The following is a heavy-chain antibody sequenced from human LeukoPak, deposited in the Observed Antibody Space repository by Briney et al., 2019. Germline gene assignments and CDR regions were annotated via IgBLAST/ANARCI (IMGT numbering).Heavy chain of an antibody. CDR2: IYYSGST. Sequence: SETLSLTCAVYGGSFSGYYWSWIRQHPGKGLEWIGYIYYSGSTYYNPSLKSRVTISVDTSKNQFSLKLSSVTAADTAVYYCARGLNYDSRAFDIWGRGTMVTVSS. V-gene: IGHV4-31*11. CDR3: ARGLNYDSRAFDI. J-gene: IGHJ3*02. CDR1: GGSFSGYY. D-gene: IGHD3-22*01.